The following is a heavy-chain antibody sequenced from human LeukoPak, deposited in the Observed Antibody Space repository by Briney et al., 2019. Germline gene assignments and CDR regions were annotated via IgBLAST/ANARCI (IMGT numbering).Heavy chain of an antibody. CDR2: ISGSGYST. Sequence: GGTLRLSCAASGFTFSHYGMSWVRQAPGKGLEWVSAISGSGYSTYYADSVKGRFTISRDNSKNTLYLQMNSLRAEDTAVYYCAKYYGDDPDYYYFMDLWGKGTTVTISS. CDR1: GFTFSHYG. V-gene: IGHV3-23*01. J-gene: IGHJ6*04. CDR3: AKYYGDDPDYYYFMDL. D-gene: IGHD4-17*01.